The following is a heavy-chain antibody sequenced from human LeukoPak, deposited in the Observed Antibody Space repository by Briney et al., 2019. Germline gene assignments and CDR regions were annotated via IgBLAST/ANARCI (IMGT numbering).Heavy chain of an antibody. CDR1: GYTFTSYD. J-gene: IGHJ5*02. CDR3: ARVSPDSDP. D-gene: IGHD2/OR15-2a*01. CDR2: MNPKSGNT. V-gene: IGHV1-8*01. Sequence: ASVKVSCKASGYTFTSYDISWVRQATGQGLEWMGWMNPKSGNTGYAQKFQGRVTMTRNTAISTAYMELSSLTPEDTAVYYCARVSPDSDPWGQGTLVTVSS.